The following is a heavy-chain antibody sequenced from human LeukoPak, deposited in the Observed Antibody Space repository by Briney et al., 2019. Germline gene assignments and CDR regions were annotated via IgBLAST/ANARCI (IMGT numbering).Heavy chain of an antibody. Sequence: PSETLSLTCTVSGGSISSYYWSWIRQPPGKGLEWIGYIYYSGSTSYNPSLKSRVTISVDTSKNQFSLKLSSVTAADTAVYYCARAGGYGPGLFDPWGQGTLVTVSS. J-gene: IGHJ5*02. CDR1: GGSISSYY. V-gene: IGHV4-59*08. CDR2: IYYSGST. CDR3: ARAGGYGPGLFDP. D-gene: IGHD3-10*01.